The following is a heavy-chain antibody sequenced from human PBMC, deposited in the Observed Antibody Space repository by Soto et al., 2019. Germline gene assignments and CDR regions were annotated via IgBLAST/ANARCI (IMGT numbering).Heavy chain of an antibody. V-gene: IGHV4-59*08. CDR1: GGSISSYY. D-gene: IGHD3-22*01. J-gene: IGHJ4*02. CDR2: IYYSGST. Sequence: SETLSLTCTVSGGSISSYYWSWIRQPPGKGLEWIGYIYYSGSTNYNPSLKSRVTISVDTSKNQFSLKLSSVTAADTAVYYCARHYYGVYFDYWGQGTLVTVSS. CDR3: ARHYYGVYFDY.